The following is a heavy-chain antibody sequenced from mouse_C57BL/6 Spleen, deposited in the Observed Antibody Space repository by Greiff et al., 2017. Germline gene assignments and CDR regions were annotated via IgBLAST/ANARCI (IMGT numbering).Heavy chain of an antibody. CDR3: ARGYY. V-gene: IGHV5-4*01. D-gene: IGHD2-14*01. Sequence: EVQLKESGGGLVKPGGSLKLSCAASGFTFSSYAMSWVRQTPEKRLEWVATISDGGSYTYYPDNVKGRFTISRDNAKNNLYLQMSHLKSEDTAMYYCARGYYWGQGTLVTVSA. J-gene: IGHJ3*01. CDR2: ISDGGSYT. CDR1: GFTFSSYA.